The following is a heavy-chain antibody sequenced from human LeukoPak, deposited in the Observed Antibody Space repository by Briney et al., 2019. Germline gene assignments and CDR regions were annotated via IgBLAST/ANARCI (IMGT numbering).Heavy chain of an antibody. CDR3: AKAGLPAALDY. Sequence: GGSLRLSCAASGFTFGSYWMFWARQAPGKGLEWISQIKGDGSRADYADSVKRRFTISRDNARNTLSLELTSLRTEDTAVYYCAKAGLPAALDYWGQGTLVTVSS. V-gene: IGHV3-74*01. CDR1: GFTFGSYW. J-gene: IGHJ4*02. D-gene: IGHD2-2*01. CDR2: IKGDGSRA.